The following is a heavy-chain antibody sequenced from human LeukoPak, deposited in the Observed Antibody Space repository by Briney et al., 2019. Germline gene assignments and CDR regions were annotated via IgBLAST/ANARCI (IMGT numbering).Heavy chain of an antibody. CDR2: IYYTGST. CDR3: ARHRAYSSSSPFDY. D-gene: IGHD6-6*01. Sequence: KPSETLSLICTVSGGSISSSSYYWAWIRQPPGKGLEWGGYIYYTGSTNYNPSLKSRVTMFVDMSKNQFSLRLSSVTAADTAVYYCARHRAYSSSSPFDYWGQGTLVTVSS. V-gene: IGHV4-61*05. J-gene: IGHJ4*02. CDR1: GGSISSSSYY.